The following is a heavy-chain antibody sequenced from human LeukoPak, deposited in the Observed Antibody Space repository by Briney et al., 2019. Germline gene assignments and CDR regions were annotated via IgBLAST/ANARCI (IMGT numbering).Heavy chain of an antibody. Sequence: GGSLRLSCAASGFTFSSYSMNWVRQAPGKGLEWVSYISSSSSYIYYADSLKGRFTISRDNAKNSLYLQMNSLRAEDTAVYYCARGTMFPYYFDYWGQGTLVTVSS. CDR1: GFTFSSYS. CDR2: ISSSSSYI. CDR3: ARGTMFPYYFDY. J-gene: IGHJ4*02. D-gene: IGHD3-10*02. V-gene: IGHV3-21*05.